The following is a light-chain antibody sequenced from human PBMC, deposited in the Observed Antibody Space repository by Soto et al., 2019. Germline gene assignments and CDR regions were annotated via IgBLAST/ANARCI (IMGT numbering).Light chain of an antibody. V-gene: IGLV2-14*01. J-gene: IGLJ1*01. CDR1: NIGSKS. CDR2: EVS. Sequence: LTQPPSVSVAPGQTARITCGGNNIGSKSVHWYQQHPGKAPKLMIYEVSNRPSGVSNRFSGSKSGNTASLTISGLQAEDEADYYCSSYTSSSTRVFGTGTQLTVL. CDR3: SSYTSSSTRV.